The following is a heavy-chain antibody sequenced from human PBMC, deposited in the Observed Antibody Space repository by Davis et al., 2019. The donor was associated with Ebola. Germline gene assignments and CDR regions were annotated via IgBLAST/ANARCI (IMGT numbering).Heavy chain of an antibody. CDR2: IYTGDSDT. CDR1: GSSFSTHW. CDR3: ASLRRTITGMDDGFDI. V-gene: IGHV5-51*01. D-gene: IGHD2-8*02. Sequence: PGGSLRLSCKDSGSSFSTHWIGWVRQMPGKGLEWMGIIYTGDSDTRYSPSFRGQVTMSADKSIKTAFLQWSSLKASDTAMYYCASLRRTITGMDDGFDIWGQGTMVTVSS. J-gene: IGHJ3*02.